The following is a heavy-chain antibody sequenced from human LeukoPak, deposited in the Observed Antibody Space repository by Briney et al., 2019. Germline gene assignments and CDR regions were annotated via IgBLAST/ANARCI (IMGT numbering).Heavy chain of an antibody. Sequence: ASVKVSCKASGYTFTSYYMHWVRQAPGQGLEWMEIINPSGGSTSYAQKSQGRVTMTRDTSTSTVYMELSSLRSEDTAVYYCARVSSGYLAPFDYWGQGTLVTVSS. D-gene: IGHD3-22*01. CDR1: GYTFTSYY. V-gene: IGHV1-46*01. CDR3: ARVSSGYLAPFDY. J-gene: IGHJ4*02. CDR2: INPSGGST.